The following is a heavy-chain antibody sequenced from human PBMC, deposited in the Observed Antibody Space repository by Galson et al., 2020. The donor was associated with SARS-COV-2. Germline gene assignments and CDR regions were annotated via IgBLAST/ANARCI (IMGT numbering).Heavy chain of an antibody. D-gene: IGHD3-22*01. Sequence: GGSLRLSCAASGFTFSSHGMHWVRQAPGKGLEWVAVIWYDGSNKYYADSVKGRFTISRDNSKNTLYLQMNSLRAEDTAVYYCARGGGVNYYESSDVDGGQGTLVTVSS. V-gene: IGHV3-33*01. CDR2: IWYDGSNK. CDR3: ARGGGVNYYESSDVD. J-gene: IGHJ4*02. CDR1: GFTFSSHG.